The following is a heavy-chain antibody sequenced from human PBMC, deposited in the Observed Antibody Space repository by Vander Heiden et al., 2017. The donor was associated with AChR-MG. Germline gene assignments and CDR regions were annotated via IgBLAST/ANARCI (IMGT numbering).Heavy chain of an antibody. J-gene: IGHJ4*02. V-gene: IGHV1-69*01. CDR3: ASGEDYYDSSGYYVG. CDR1: GGTFSSHV. D-gene: IGHD3-22*01. CDR2: VIPVFGTS. Sequence: QVQLVQSGAEVKKPGSSVKVSCQASGGTFSSHVISWVRQAPGQGLEWMGGVIPVFGTSTYAQKFQGRVTITADETTATAYMELSSLRSEDTAVYYCASGEDYYDSSGYYVGWGQGTRVTVSS.